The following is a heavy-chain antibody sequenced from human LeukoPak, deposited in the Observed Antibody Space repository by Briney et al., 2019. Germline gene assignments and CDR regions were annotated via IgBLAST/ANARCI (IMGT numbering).Heavy chain of an antibody. Sequence: GGSLRLSCAASGFTVSSNYMSWVRQAPGRGLEWVSVIYSVGSTYYADSVKGRFTISRDNSKNTLYLQMNSLRAEDTAVYYCARDRDFYWYFDLWGRGTLVTVSS. CDR2: IYSVGST. CDR1: GFTVSSNY. V-gene: IGHV3-66*01. J-gene: IGHJ2*01. D-gene: IGHD2/OR15-2a*01. CDR3: ARDRDFYWYFDL.